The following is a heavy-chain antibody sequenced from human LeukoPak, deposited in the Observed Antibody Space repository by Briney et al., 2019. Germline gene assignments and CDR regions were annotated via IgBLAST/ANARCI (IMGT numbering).Heavy chain of an antibody. V-gene: IGHV4-34*01. CDR2: INHSGST. CDR3: ARAGTGLRGWFDP. D-gene: IGHD3/OR15-3a*01. Sequence: PSETLSLTCAVYGGSFSGYYWSWIRQPPGKGLEWIGEINHSGSTNYNPSLKSRVTISVDTSKNQFSLKLSSVTAADTAVYYCARAGTGLRGWFDPWGRGTLVTVSS. J-gene: IGHJ5*02. CDR1: GGSFSGYY.